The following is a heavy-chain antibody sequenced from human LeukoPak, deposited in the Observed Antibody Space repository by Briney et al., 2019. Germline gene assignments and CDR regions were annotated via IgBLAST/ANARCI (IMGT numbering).Heavy chain of an antibody. V-gene: IGHV3-7*01. CDR1: SFSISNYW. CDR2: IKQDGSEK. J-gene: IGHJ3*01. Sequence: TGGSLRLSCVASSFSISNYWMNWVRQAPGKGLEWVANIKQDGSEKYYVDSVKGRFTISRDNAKNSVYLQMNSLRAEDTAVYYCARGFDGANAFDLWGQGTLVTVSS. CDR3: ARGFDGANAFDL.